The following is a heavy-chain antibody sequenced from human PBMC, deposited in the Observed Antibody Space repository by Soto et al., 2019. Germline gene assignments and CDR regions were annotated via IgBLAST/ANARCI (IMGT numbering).Heavy chain of an antibody. J-gene: IGHJ4*02. CDR2: IGPDGSTT. Sequence: PGGSVTLSCAAPWSTFSSHGMHWVRQAPGKGLVWVSHIGPDGSTTRDADSVQGRFTISRDNARKTLYLQINSPRDEDTAVYYCARDNNWSYDYWGQGILVTGSS. CDR3: ARDNNWSYDY. D-gene: IGHD1-1*01. CDR1: WSTFSSHG. V-gene: IGHV3-74*01.